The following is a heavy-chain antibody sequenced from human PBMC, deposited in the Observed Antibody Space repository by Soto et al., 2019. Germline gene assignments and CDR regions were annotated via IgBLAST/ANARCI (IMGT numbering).Heavy chain of an antibody. CDR3: ARDGVDYYGMDV. D-gene: IGHD3-16*01. Sequence: HPGGSLRLSCAASGFTVSSNYMSWVRQAPGKGLEWVSVIYSGGSTYYADSVKGRFTISRDNSKNTLYLQMNSLRAEDTAVYYCARDGVDYYGMDVWGQGTTVTVSS. J-gene: IGHJ6*02. CDR1: GFTVSSNY. V-gene: IGHV3-53*01. CDR2: IYSGGST.